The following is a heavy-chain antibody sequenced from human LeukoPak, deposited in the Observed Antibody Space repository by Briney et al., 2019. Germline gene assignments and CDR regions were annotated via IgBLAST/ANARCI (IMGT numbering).Heavy chain of an antibody. J-gene: IGHJ4*02. Sequence: GGSLRLSCAASGFIFTSYAMTWVRQTPGKGLEWVSAISGSGGNTYYADSVKGRFTISRDNSKNTLYLQMNSLRAEDTAVYYCAKDFSRTRKYYFDYWGQGTLVAVSS. V-gene: IGHV3-23*01. CDR2: ISGSGGNT. CDR3: AKDFSRTRKYYFDY. D-gene: IGHD6-13*01. CDR1: GFIFTSYA.